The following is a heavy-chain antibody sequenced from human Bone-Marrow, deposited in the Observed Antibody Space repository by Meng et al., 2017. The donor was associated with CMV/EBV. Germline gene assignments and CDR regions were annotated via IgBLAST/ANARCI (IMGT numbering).Heavy chain of an antibody. CDR1: GLTFSSYS. V-gene: IGHV3-21*01. J-gene: IGHJ4*02. Sequence: AASGLTFSSYSMNWVRQAPGKGLEWVSSISSSSSYIYYADSVKGRFTISRDNAKNSLYLQMNSLRAEDTAVYYCASDLSRGKQWLDYWGQGTLVTVSS. D-gene: IGHD6-19*01. CDR3: ASDLSRGKQWLDY. CDR2: ISSSSSYI.